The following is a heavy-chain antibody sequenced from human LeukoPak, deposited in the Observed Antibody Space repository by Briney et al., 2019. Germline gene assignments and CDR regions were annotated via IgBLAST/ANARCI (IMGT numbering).Heavy chain of an antibody. CDR3: AKDYWQQRVRYYFDY. V-gene: IGHV3-15*01. Sequence: GGSLRLSCAASGFTFSTYAMTWVRQAPGEGLEWVGRIKSITDGGTTDYAAPVRGRFTISRDDSKNTLYLQMNSLRAEDTAVYYCAKDYWQQRVRYYFDYWGQGTLVTVSS. CDR2: IKSITDGGTT. J-gene: IGHJ4*02. CDR1: GFTFSTYA. D-gene: IGHD6-13*01.